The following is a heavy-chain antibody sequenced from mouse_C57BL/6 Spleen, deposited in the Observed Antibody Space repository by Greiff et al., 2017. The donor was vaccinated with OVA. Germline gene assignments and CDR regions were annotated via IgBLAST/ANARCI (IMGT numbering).Heavy chain of an antibody. Sequence: QVQLQQSGAELVKPGASVKLSCKASGYTFTSYWMQWVKQRPGQGLEWIGEIDPSDSYTNYNQKFKGKATLTVDTSSSTAYMQLSSLTSEDSAVYYCARGTTVVFDYWGQGTTLTVSS. CDR3: ARGTTVVFDY. CDR2: IDPSDSYT. D-gene: IGHD1-1*01. V-gene: IGHV1-50*01. CDR1: GYTFTSYW. J-gene: IGHJ2*01.